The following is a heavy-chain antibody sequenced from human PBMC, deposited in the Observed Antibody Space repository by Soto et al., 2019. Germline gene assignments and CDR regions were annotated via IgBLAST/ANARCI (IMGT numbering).Heavy chain of an antibody. CDR3: ARDLLYYYGSGTSGGYYYYGMDV. Sequence: KPSETLSLTCTVSGGSISSYYWSWIRQPPGKGLEWIGYIYYSGSTNYNPSLKSRVTISVDTSKNQFSLKLSSVTAADTAVYYCARDLLYYYGSGTSGGYYYYGMDVWGQGTTVTVSS. V-gene: IGHV4-59*01. CDR1: GGSISSYY. J-gene: IGHJ6*02. D-gene: IGHD3-10*01. CDR2: IYYSGST.